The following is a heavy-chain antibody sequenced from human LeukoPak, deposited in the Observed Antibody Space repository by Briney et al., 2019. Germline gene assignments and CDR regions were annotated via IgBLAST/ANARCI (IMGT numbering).Heavy chain of an antibody. D-gene: IGHD2-2*01. V-gene: IGHV1-2*04. CDR3: ARADCSSTSCYAAYFDY. J-gene: IGHJ4*02. CDR1: GYTFTGYY. CDR2: INPNSGGT. Sequence: ASVKVSCKASGYTFTGYYMHWVRQAPGQGLEWMGWINPNSGGTNYAQKFQGWVTMTRDTSISTAYMELSRLRSDDTAVYYCARADCSSTSCYAAYFDYWGQGTLVTGSS.